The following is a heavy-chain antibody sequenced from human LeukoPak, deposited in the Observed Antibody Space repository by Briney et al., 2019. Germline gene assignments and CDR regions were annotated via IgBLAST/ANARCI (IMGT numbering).Heavy chain of an antibody. V-gene: IGHV3-23*01. Sequence: GGSLRLSCAAPGFIFSNYGMNWVRQAPGKGLEWVAAISASGSATSYADSVRGRFTISRDNSKSTTYLQMNSLRAEDTAVFYCAKDLYLRDFRSGYFDYWGRGIPVTVSS. J-gene: IGHJ4*02. CDR2: ISASGSAT. D-gene: IGHD3-3*01. CDR3: AKDLYLRDFRSGYFDY. CDR1: GFIFSNYG.